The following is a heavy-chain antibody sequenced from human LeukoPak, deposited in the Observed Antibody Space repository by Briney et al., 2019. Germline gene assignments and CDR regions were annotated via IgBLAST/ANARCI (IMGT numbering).Heavy chain of an antibody. J-gene: IGHJ4*02. CDR2: ISGYNGKT. V-gene: IGHV1-18*01. Sequence: ASVKVSCKASGYTFSNYGFSWVRQAPGQGLEWMGWISGYNGKTYYARQLQARVTMTTDTSTTTAYMELRSLRSDDTAVYYCARDLSGSLNLNDYWGQGTLVTVSS. CDR1: GYTFSNYG. D-gene: IGHD1-26*01. CDR3: ARDLSGSLNLNDY.